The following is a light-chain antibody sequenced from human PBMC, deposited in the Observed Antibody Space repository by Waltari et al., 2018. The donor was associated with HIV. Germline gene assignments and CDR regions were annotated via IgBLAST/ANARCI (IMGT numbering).Light chain of an antibody. CDR1: QSVSSY. V-gene: IGKV3-15*01. CDR2: GAS. CDR3: QQYNNWPPWT. J-gene: IGKJ2*02. Sequence: EIVMTQSPATLSVSPGERATLPCRARQSVSSYLAWYQQKPGQAPSLLIYGASTRATGIPARFSGSWSGTEFTLTISSLQSEDFAVYYCQQYNNWPPWTFGQGTKLEIK.